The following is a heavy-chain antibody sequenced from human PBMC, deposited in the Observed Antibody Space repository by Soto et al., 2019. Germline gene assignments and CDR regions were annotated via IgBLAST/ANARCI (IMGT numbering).Heavy chain of an antibody. CDR3: ARVEPRGYYYYYGMDV. CDR2: IYPGDSDT. J-gene: IGHJ6*02. Sequence: PGESLKISCKGSGYSFTSYWIGWVRQMPGKGLEWMGIIYPGDSDTRYSPSFQGQVTISADKSISTAYLQWSSLKASDTAMYYCARVEPRGYYYYYGMDVWGQGTTVTVSS. V-gene: IGHV5-51*01. CDR1: GYSFTSYW. D-gene: IGHD1-1*01.